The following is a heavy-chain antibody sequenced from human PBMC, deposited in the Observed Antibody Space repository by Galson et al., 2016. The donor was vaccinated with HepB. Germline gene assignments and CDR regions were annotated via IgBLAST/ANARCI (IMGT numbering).Heavy chain of an antibody. Sequence: ETLSLTCTVSGASINGSNWWTWVRQAPEKGLEWLGEIYHTGTSNNNPFLSSRFTLSVDKSRNQFSLNVTSVTAADTAVYYCARASIFPGARMVFDSWGQGILVTVSS. D-gene: IGHD2-2*01. CDR1: GASINGSNW. V-gene: IGHV4-4*02. CDR2: IYHTGTS. J-gene: IGHJ5*01. CDR3: ARASIFPGARMVFDS.